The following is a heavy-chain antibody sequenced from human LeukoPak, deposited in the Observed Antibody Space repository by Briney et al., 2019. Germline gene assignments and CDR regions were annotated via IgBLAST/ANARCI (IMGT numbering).Heavy chain of an antibody. D-gene: IGHD6-13*01. CDR3: AREEGGRGHAGTALIIGY. J-gene: IGHJ4*02. CDR1: GGTFSSYA. CDR2: IIPILGIA. V-gene: IGHV1-69*04. Sequence: ASVKVSCKASGGTFSSYAISWVRQAPGQGLEWMGRIIPILGIANYAQKFQGRVTITADKSTSTAYMELISLRSEDTGVYYCAREEGGRGHAGTALIIGYWGQGTLVTVSS.